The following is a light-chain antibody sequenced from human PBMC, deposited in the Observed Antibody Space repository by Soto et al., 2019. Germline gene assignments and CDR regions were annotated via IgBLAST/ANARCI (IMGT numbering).Light chain of an antibody. V-gene: IGKV3-11*01. CDR2: DAS. CDR3: QQRSHWPIT. Sequence: ESVLTQSPATLSLSPGERATLSCRASQSVSSYLAWYQQKPGQAPRLLIYDASNRATGIPARFSGSGSGTDFTLTISSLEPEDFAVYYCQQRSHWPITFGQGTRLE. J-gene: IGKJ5*01. CDR1: QSVSSY.